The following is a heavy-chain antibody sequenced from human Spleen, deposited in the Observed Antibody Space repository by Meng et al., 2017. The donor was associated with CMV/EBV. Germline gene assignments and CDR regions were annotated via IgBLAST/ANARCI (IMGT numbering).Heavy chain of an antibody. D-gene: IGHD3-16*01. CDR2: INGDASIT. V-gene: IGHV3-74*01. CDR1: GLTFRRDS. CDR3: ASCLGGIRELDP. Sequence: AFGLTFRRDSKNLGRQGPCKGMVWVSRINGDASITTYAASVKGGHTISRDNGKNTTYLQMSRRRGEDTDVYYCASCLGGIRELDPWGQGTLVTVSS. J-gene: IGHJ5*02.